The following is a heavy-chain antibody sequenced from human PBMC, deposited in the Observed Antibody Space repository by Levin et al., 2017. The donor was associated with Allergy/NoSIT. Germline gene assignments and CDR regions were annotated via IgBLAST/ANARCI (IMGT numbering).Heavy chain of an antibody. CDR1: GFTFSSYA. CDR2: ISYDGSNK. CDR3: AREVAAAGLYYYYYYGMDV. J-gene: IGHJ6*02. D-gene: IGHD6-13*01. Sequence: PGGSLRLSCAASGFTFSSYAMHWVRQAPGKGLEWVAVISYDGSNKYYADSVKGRFTISRDNSKNTLYLQMNSLRAEDTAVYYCAREVAAAGLYYYYYYGMDVWGQGTTVTVSS. V-gene: IGHV3-30*04.